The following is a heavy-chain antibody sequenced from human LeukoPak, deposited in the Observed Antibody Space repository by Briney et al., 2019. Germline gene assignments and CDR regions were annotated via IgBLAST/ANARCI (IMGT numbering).Heavy chain of an antibody. D-gene: IGHD3-10*01. CDR3: AKDPSTMVRGAPFDP. CDR2: ISGSGGST. CDR1: GFTFSSYA. Sequence: GGSLRLSCAASGFTFSSYAMSWVRQAPGKGLEWVSAISGSGGSTYYADPVKGRFTISRDNSKNTLYLQMNSLRAEDTAVYYCAKDPSTMVRGAPFDPWGQGTLVTVSS. J-gene: IGHJ5*02. V-gene: IGHV3-23*01.